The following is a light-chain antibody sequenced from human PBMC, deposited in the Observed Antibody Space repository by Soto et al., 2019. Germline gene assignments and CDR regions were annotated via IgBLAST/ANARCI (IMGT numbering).Light chain of an antibody. Sequence: QSVLTQPPSXXXXPGQRVIISCSGSRTNIGDNYVSWYQHLPGTAPKLVVYENDTRPSELPGRFSRSKSGTSATLVITGLQTGDEADYYCGTWDDSLVSYVFGAGTKVTVL. CDR1: RTNIGDNY. J-gene: IGLJ1*01. CDR2: END. V-gene: IGLV1-51*01. CDR3: GTWDDSLVSYV.